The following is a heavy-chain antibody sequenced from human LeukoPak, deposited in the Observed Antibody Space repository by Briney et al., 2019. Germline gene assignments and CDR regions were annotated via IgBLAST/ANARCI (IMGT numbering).Heavy chain of an antibody. CDR2: INHSGST. Sequence: KPSETLSLTCAVYGGSFSGYYWSWIRQPPGKGLEWIGEINHSGSTNYNPSLKSRVTISVDTSKNQFSLKLSSVTAADTAVYYCARGRDLMGATTEKDYYFDYWGQGTLVTVSS. CDR3: ARGRDLMGATTEKDYYFDY. D-gene: IGHD1-26*01. CDR1: GGSFSGYY. J-gene: IGHJ4*02. V-gene: IGHV4-34*01.